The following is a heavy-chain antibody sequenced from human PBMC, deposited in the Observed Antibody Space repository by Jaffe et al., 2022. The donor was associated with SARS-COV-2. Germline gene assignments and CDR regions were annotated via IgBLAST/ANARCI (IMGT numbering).Heavy chain of an antibody. J-gene: IGHJ4*02. V-gene: IGHV3-15*01. CDR1: GFTFSNAW. Sequence: EVQLVESGGGLVKPGGSLRLSCAASGFTFSNAWMSWVRQAPGKGLEWVGRIKSKTDGGTTDYAAPVKGRFTISRDDSKNTLYLQMNSLKTEDTAVYYCTTDPGITMMGPYTKAIDYWGQGTLVTVSS. D-gene: IGHD3-22*01. CDR2: IKSKTDGGTT. CDR3: TTDPGITMMGPYTKAIDY.